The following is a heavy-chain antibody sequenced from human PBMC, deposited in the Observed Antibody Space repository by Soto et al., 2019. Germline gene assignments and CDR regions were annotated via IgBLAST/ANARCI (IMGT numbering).Heavy chain of an antibody. J-gene: IGHJ4*02. V-gene: IGHV1-58*02. Sequence: ASVKVSCKASGFTFISSAMQWVRQARGQRLEWIGGIVVGSGNTNYAQKLQERITITRDMSTSTAYMELSSLRSEDTAVYYCALGLLYGPDRYRGYWGQGTLVTVSS. CDR2: IVVGSGNT. CDR3: ALGLLYGPDRYRGY. D-gene: IGHD3-16*02. CDR1: GFTFISSA.